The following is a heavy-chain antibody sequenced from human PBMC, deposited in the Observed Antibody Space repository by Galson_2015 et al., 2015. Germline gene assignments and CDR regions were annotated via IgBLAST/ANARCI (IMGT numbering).Heavy chain of an antibody. V-gene: IGHV3-48*01. CDR3: ARDGPGVLRFLDV. Sequence: SLRLSCAASGFTFRDYSMNWVRQAPGKGLEWISYISNGGSTIYYADSVKGRFTISRDNAKNSLYLQMNSLRVEDTAVYYCARDGPGVLRFLDVWGKGTTATVSS. CDR1: GFTFRDYS. D-gene: IGHD3-3*01. CDR2: ISNGGSTI. J-gene: IGHJ6*04.